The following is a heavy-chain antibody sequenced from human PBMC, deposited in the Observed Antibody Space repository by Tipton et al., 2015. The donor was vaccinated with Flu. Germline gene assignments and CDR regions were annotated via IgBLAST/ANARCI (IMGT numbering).Heavy chain of an antibody. CDR1: GGSFSGYY. CDR2: INHSGST. CDR3: ARRGEKSRTANSYYFDY. Sequence: TPSLTCAVYGGSFSGYYWSWIRQPPGKGLEWIGEINHSGSTNYNPSLKSRVTISVDTSKNQFSLKLSSVTAADTAVYYCARRGEKSRTANSYYFDYWGQGTLVTVSS. D-gene: IGHD3-16*01. V-gene: IGHV4-34*01. J-gene: IGHJ4*02.